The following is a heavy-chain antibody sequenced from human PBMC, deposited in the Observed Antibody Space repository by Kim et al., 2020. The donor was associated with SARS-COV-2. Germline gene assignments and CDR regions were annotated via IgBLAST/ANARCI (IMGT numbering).Heavy chain of an antibody. J-gene: IGHJ5*02. CDR3: ARDLIAVAGVGWFDP. D-gene: IGHD6-19*01. CDR1: GFTFSSYS. Sequence: GGSLRLSCAASGFTFSSYSMNWVRQAPGKGLEWVSSISSSSSYIYYADSVKGRFTISRDNAKNSLYLQMNSLRAEDTAVYYCARDLIAVAGVGWFDPWGQGTLVTVSS. CDR2: ISSSSSYI. V-gene: IGHV3-21*01.